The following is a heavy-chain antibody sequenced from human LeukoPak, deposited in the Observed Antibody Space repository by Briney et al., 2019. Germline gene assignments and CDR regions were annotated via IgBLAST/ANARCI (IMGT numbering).Heavy chain of an antibody. V-gene: IGHV3-23*01. Sequence: GGSLRLSCAASGFTFSSYAMSWVRQAPGKGLEWVSAISGSGGSTHYADSVKGRFTISRDNSKNTLYLQMNSLRAEDTAVYYCAKGRQQQGRGYFQHWGQGTLVTVSS. CDR1: GFTFSSYA. J-gene: IGHJ1*01. D-gene: IGHD6-13*01. CDR2: ISGSGGST. CDR3: AKGRQQQGRGYFQH.